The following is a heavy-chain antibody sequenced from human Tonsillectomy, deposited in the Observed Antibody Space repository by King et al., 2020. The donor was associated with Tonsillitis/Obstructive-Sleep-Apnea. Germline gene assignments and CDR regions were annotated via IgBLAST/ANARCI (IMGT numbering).Heavy chain of an antibody. V-gene: IGHV4-59*01. CDR1: GGSISSYY. J-gene: IGHJ6*03. Sequence: QLQESGPGLVKPSETLSLTCTVSGGSISSYYWSWLRQPPGKGLEWIGYIYYSGSTNYNPSLKSRVTISVDTSKNQFSLKLSSVTAADTAVYYCARCGDTAMDPTYYYYMDVWGKGTTVTVSS. D-gene: IGHD5-18*01. CDR2: IYYSGST. CDR3: ARCGDTAMDPTYYYYMDV.